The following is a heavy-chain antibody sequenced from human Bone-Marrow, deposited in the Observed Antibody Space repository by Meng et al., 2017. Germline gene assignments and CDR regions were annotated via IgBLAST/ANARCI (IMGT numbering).Heavy chain of an antibody. J-gene: IGHJ4*02. V-gene: IGHV3-21*01. CDR1: GFTFRTYT. CDR3: ARGVGSGLSIGKFDY. CDR2: VSSSSSYI. D-gene: IGHD3-10*01. Sequence: GGSLRLSCAASGFTFRTYTMNWVRQAPGKGLEWVSGVSSSSSYIYYADSVRGRFTISRDNAKNPLYLEMDSLRDEDAAMYYCARGVGSGLSIGKFDYWGQGTLVTVSS.